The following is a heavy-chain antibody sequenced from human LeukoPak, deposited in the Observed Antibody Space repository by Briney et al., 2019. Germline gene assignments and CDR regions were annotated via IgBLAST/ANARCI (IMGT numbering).Heavy chain of an antibody. CDR3: ARDLYCSGSTCYRAFDI. CDR1: GFTFRSNG. CDR2: IWHDGSNE. J-gene: IGHJ3*02. V-gene: IGHV3-33*01. Sequence: GGSLRLSCVASGFTFRSNGIHWVRQAPGKGLEWVAYIWHDGSNEHYADSVKGRFTISRDNSDNTAHLQMNSLRAEDTALYYRARDLYCSGSTCYRAFDIWGQGTMVTVS. D-gene: IGHD2-15*01.